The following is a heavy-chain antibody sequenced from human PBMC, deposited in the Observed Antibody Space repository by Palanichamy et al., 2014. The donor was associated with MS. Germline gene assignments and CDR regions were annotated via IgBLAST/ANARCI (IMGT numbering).Heavy chain of an antibody. CDR3: ARDDGTYHLEY. Sequence: QMQLVESGGGVVQPGRSLRLSCAASGSTFSSHGFHWVRQAPGKGLEWAAVIWYDGSKKYYADSVKGRFTVSRDDSKNTLYLQMNSLRAEDTAVYYCARDDGTYHLEYWGQGTLVTVSS. CDR2: IWYDGSKK. CDR1: GSTFSSHG. D-gene: IGHD1-26*01. V-gene: IGHV3-33*01. J-gene: IGHJ4*02.